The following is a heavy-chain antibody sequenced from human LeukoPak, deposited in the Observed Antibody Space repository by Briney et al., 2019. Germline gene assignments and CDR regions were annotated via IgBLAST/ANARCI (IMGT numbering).Heavy chain of an antibody. V-gene: IGHV3-64*01. CDR3: ARGRKSGTYKYYFDY. J-gene: IGHJ4*02. Sequence: PGGSLRLSCAGSGFSFSTYALHWVRQAPGKGLGCVSGISSNGGYVYYSNSVKGRFTISRDNSKNTVYLQMGSLRAEDMAVYYCARGRKSGTYKYYFDYWGQGTLVTVSS. D-gene: IGHD1-26*01. CDR1: GFSFSTYA. CDR2: ISSNGGYV.